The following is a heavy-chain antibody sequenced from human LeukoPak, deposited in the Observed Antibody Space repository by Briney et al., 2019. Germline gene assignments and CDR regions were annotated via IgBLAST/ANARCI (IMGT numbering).Heavy chain of an antibody. CDR2: ICYSGST. J-gene: IGHJ4*02. V-gene: IGHV4-30-4*01. Sequence: PSETLSRTCTVSGGSISSGDYYWSWIRQPPGKGLEWIGYICYSGSTYYNPSLKSRVTISVDTSKNQFSLKLSSVTAADTAVYYCARGLVYYDSSGYYNLGYYFDYWGQGTLVTVSS. CDR3: ARGLVYYDSSGYYNLGYYFDY. D-gene: IGHD3-22*01. CDR1: GGSISSGDYY.